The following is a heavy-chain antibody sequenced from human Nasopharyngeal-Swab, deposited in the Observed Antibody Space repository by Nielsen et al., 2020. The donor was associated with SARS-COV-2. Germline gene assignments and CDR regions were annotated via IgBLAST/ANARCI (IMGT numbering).Heavy chain of an antibody. CDR3: ASGVYYYGSGSYYNSPLGY. CDR2: IFPIFGTS. V-gene: IGHV1-69*13. J-gene: IGHJ4*02. D-gene: IGHD3-10*01. CDR1: GGTFSSYA. Sequence: SVKVSCKASGGTFSSYAISWVRQAPGQGLEWMGGIFPIFGTSNYAQKFQGRVTITADESTSTAYMELSSLRSEDTAVYYCASGVYYYGSGSYYNSPLGYWGQGTLVTVSS.